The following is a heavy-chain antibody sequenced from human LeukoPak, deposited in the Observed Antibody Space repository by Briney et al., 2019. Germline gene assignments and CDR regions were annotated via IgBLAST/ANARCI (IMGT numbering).Heavy chain of an antibody. V-gene: IGHV1-2*02. CDR1: GYTFTGYY. J-gene: IGHJ4*02. CDR3: ASVRAYYYDSSGHTFDY. D-gene: IGHD3-22*01. Sequence: ASVKVSCKASGYTFTGYYMHWVRQAPGQGLEWMGWINPNSGGTNYAQKFQGRVTMTRGTSISTAYMELSRLRSDDTAVYYCASVRAYYYDSSGHTFDYWGQGTLVTVSS. CDR2: INPNSGGT.